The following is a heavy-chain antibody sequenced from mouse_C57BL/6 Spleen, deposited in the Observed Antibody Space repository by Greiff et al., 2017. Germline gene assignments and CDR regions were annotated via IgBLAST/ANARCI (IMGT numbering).Heavy chain of an antibody. J-gene: IGHJ3*01. CDR2: IDPSDSYT. Sequence: QVQLQQPGAELVKPGASVKLSCKASGYTFTSYWMQWVKQRPGQGLEWIGEIDPSDSYTNYNQKFKGKATLTVDTSSSTAYMQLSSLTSEDSAVYYCARRGITTVPWFAYWGQGTLVTVSA. CDR1: GYTFTSYW. CDR3: ARRGITTVPWFAY. V-gene: IGHV1-50*01. D-gene: IGHD1-1*01.